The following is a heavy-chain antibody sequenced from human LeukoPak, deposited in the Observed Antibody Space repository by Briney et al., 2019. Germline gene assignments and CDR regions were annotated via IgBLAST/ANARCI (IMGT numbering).Heavy chain of an antibody. CDR1: GGSFSGYY. V-gene: IGHV4-34*01. CDR3: ARGQGDDYGDPYYYYGMDV. D-gene: IGHD4-17*01. CDR2: INHSGST. Sequence: PSETLSLTCAVYGGSFSGYYWSWIPQPPGKGLEWIGEINHSGSTNYNPSLKSRVAISVDTSKNQFSLKLSSVTAADTAVYYCARGQGDDYGDPYYYYGMDVWGQGTTVTVSS. J-gene: IGHJ6*02.